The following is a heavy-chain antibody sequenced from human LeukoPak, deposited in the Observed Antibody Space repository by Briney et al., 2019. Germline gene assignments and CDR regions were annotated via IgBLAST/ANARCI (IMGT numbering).Heavy chain of an antibody. Sequence: PGGSLRLSCAASGFTVSSNYMSWVRPAPGKGLEWVSVIYSGGSTYYADSVKGRFTISRDNSKNTLFLQMDSLRAEDTAVYYCARLGPYSFDYWGQGTLVTVSS. CDR3: ARLGPYSFDY. CDR2: IYSGGST. D-gene: IGHD3-16*01. J-gene: IGHJ4*02. V-gene: IGHV3-53*01. CDR1: GFTVSSNY.